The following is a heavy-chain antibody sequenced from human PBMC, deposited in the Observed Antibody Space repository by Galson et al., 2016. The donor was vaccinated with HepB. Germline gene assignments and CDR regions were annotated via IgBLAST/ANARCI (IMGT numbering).Heavy chain of an antibody. J-gene: IGHJ4*02. CDR2: ISWDGVIT. D-gene: IGHD1-20*01. Sequence: SLRLSCAASGFTFDDYTMHWVRQAPGKGLEWVSLISWDGVITHYADSVKGRFTISRDNSKNSLYLQMNSLRTEDTALYYCAKEGGYNWKQRGYFDYWGQGTLVTVSS. CDR1: GFTFDDYT. CDR3: AKEGGYNWKQRGYFDY. V-gene: IGHV3-43*01.